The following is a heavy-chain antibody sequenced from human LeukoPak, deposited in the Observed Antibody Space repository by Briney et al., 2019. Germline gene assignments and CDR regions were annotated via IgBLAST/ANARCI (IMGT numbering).Heavy chain of an antibody. D-gene: IGHD3-22*01. CDR2: ISGSGASA. CDR3: AKVGIRISLIVVVFTTADDWYFDL. Sequence: GGSPRLSCAASGFTFSNYAMSWVRQAPGEGLEWVSCISGSGASADYADCVKGRLTISRDNSKNTLYLEMDSLGAEDTAVYYCAKVGIRISLIVVVFTTADDWYFDLWGRGTLVTVSS. CDR1: GFTFSNYA. V-gene: IGHV3-23*01. J-gene: IGHJ2*01.